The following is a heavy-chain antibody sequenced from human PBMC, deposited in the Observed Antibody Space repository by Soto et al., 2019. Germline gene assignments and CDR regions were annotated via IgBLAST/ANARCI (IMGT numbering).Heavy chain of an antibody. CDR1: GFPFSDYY. V-gene: IGHV3-11*04. D-gene: IGHD3-9*01. Sequence: GGSLRLSCAASGFPFSDYYMSWIRQAPGKGLEWVSYISSSGSSKSYADSVKGRFTISRDNAKNTLYLQMNSLRAEDTAVYYCARPTPPQYYDILTGPSSEGYYYGMDVWGQGTTVTVSS. CDR2: ISSSGSSK. J-gene: IGHJ6*02. CDR3: ARPTPPQYYDILTGPSSEGYYYGMDV.